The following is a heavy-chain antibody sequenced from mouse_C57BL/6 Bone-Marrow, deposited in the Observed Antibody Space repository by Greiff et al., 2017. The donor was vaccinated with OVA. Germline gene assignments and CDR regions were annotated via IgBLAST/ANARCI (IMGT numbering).Heavy chain of an antibody. J-gene: IGHJ4*01. V-gene: IGHV1-78*01. CDR2: IYPRDGST. CDR3: WFTTVAGCYFAFWG. CDR1: GYTFTDHS. Sequence: QVQLQQSEAELVKPGASVKISCKASGYTFTDHSIHWVKQRPGQGLEWIGYIYPRDGSTKYNEKFKGKATLTADKSASTAYMQLNSLTSEDAAVSVCWFTTVAGCYFAFWGWGTGTTVSVAS. D-gene: IGHD1-1*01.